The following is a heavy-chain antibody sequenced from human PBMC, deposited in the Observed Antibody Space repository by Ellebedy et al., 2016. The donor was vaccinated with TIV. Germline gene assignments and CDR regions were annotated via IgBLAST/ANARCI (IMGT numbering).Heavy chain of an antibody. CDR2: IRFDGSHY. CDR3: AKAGPLGHLGSSDY. Sequence: PGGSLRLSCAASGFFFSNYDMHRVRQAPGKGLERVAYIRFDGSHYFYTDSVKGRFTISRDNSKNTLSLQMNSLSLEDTAVYYCAKAGPLGHLGSSDYWGQGTLVAVSS. V-gene: IGHV3-30*02. D-gene: IGHD6-19*01. J-gene: IGHJ4*02. CDR1: GFFFSNYD.